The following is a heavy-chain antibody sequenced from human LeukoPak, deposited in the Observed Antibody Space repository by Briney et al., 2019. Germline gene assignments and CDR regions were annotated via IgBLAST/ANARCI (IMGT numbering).Heavy chain of an antibody. V-gene: IGHV4-39*01. D-gene: IGHD6-6*01. Sequence: PSETLSLTCTVSGGSISSSSYYWGWIRQPPGKGLEWIGSIYYSGSTYYNPSLESRVTISVDTSKNQFSLKLSSVTAADTAVYYCARRSSSSYYYYGMDVWGQGTTVTVSS. CDR2: IYYSGST. CDR3: ARRSSSSYYYYGMDV. J-gene: IGHJ6*02. CDR1: GGSISSSSYY.